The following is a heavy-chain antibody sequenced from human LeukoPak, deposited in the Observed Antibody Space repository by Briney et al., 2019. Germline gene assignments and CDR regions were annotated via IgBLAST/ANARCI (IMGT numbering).Heavy chain of an antibody. J-gene: IGHJ6*03. CDR3: ARVRSSSWYRGNYYYYMDV. D-gene: IGHD6-13*01. Sequence: ASVKVSCKASGYTFTSYGISWVRQAPGQGLEWMGWISAYNGNTNYAQKLQGRVTMTTDTSTSTAYMELRSLRSDDTAVYYCARVRSSSWYRGNYYYYMDVWGKGTTVTVSS. V-gene: IGHV1-18*01. CDR2: ISAYNGNT. CDR1: GYTFTSYG.